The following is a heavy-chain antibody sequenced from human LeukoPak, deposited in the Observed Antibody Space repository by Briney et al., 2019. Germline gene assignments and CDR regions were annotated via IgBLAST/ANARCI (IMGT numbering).Heavy chain of an antibody. CDR3: AKTALAVAGIVPVESELDY. J-gene: IGHJ4*02. Sequence: PGGSPRLSCAASGFIFSSYAMSWVRLAPGKGLEWISVISGSGGRTDYADSVKGRFTISRDNSKNTLYLQMNSLRAEDTAVYYCAKTALAVAGIVPVESELDYWGQGTLVTVSS. CDR2: ISGSGGRT. D-gene: IGHD6-19*01. V-gene: IGHV3-23*01. CDR1: GFIFSSYA.